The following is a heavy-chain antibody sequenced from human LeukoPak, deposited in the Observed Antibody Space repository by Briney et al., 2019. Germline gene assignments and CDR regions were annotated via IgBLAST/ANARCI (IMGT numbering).Heavy chain of an antibody. D-gene: IGHD3-22*01. J-gene: IGHJ4*02. CDR3: AKLPHRSGYYYGSY. CDR2: ISGSGGST. Sequence: PGGSLRLSCAASGFTFSSYAMSWVRQAPGKGLEWVSAISGSGGSTYYAYSVKGRFTISRDNSKNTLYLQMNSLRAEDTAVYYCAKLPHRSGYYYGSYWGQGALVTVSS. V-gene: IGHV3-23*01. CDR1: GFTFSSYA.